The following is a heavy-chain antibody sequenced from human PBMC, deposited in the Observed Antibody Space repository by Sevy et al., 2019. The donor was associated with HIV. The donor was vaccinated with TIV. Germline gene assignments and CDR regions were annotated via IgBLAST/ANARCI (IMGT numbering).Heavy chain of an antibody. CDR1: GGSISSYY. D-gene: IGHD6-13*01. CDR3: ARVKAAAGTFRGYYFDY. Sequence: SETPSLTCTVSGGSISSYYWSWIRQPPGKGLEWIGYIYYSGSTNYNPSLKSRVTISVDTSKNQFSLKLSSVTAADTAVYYCARVKAAAGTFRGYYFDYWGQGTLVTVSS. J-gene: IGHJ4*02. CDR2: IYYSGST. V-gene: IGHV4-59*01.